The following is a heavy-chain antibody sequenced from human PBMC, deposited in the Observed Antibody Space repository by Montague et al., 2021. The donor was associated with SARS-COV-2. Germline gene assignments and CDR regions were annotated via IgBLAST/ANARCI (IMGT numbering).Heavy chain of an antibody. D-gene: IGHD3-3*01. J-gene: IGHJ6*02. CDR3: ARVLSHRAIFGVVIINGMDV. V-gene: IGHV4-31*03. Sequence: TLSLTCTVSGGSISSGGYYWSWIRQHPGKGLEWIGYIYYSGSTYYNPSLKSRVTMSVDTSKNQFSLKLSSVTAADTAVYYCARVLSHRAIFGVVIINGMDVWGQGTTVTVSS. CDR2: IYYSGST. CDR1: GGSISSGGYY.